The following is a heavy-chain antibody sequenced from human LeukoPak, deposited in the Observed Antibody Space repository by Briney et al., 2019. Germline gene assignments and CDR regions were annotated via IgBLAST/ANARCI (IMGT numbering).Heavy chain of an antibody. CDR2: INHSGST. Sequence: PSETLSLTCAVYGGSFSGYYWSWIRQPPGKGLEWIGEINHSGSTNYNPSLKSRVTISVDTSKNRFSLKLSTVTAADTAVYYCARGRAAGEGNWFDPWGQGTLVTVSS. J-gene: IGHJ5*02. V-gene: IGHV4-34*01. CDR3: ARGRAAGEGNWFDP. D-gene: IGHD6-13*01. CDR1: GGSFSGYY.